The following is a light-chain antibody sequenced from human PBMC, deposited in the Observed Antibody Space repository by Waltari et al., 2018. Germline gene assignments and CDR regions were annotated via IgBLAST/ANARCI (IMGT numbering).Light chain of an antibody. Sequence: QSALTQSASVSGSPGQSITISCTGIGSAIDDSDFVSWYQHQPGKAPRVIIYDVTNRPSGISHRFSASKSANTASLTISGLQPEDEGDYYCTSQALDGVVLFGGGTQVTV. CDR1: GSAIDDSDF. V-gene: IGLV2-14*03. J-gene: IGLJ3*02. CDR3: TSQALDGVVL. CDR2: DVT.